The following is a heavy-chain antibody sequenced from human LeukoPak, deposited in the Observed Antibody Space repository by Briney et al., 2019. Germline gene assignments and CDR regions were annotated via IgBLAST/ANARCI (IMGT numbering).Heavy chain of an antibody. V-gene: IGHV3-74*01. CDR1: GFTFSSHW. J-gene: IGHJ5*02. CDR2: INNDGGST. CDR3: SRGGAASFDL. Sequence: GGSLRLSCAASGFTFSSHWMHWVRQAPGKGLMWVSRINNDGGSTTYADSVMGRFTTSRDNAENKVFLQMHSLSAEDTAVYYCSRGGAASFDLWGQGTLVTVSS. D-gene: IGHD4/OR15-4a*01.